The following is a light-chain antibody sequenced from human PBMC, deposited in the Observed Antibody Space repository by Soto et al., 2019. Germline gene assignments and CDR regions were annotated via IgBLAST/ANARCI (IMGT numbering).Light chain of an antibody. V-gene: IGKV1-39*01. Sequence: DIQMTQSPSSLSASVGDRVTITCRASQSISRHLNWYQQKPGKAPKLLIYAASSLQRGVQSRFSGSGSGTDFTLTISSLQPEDFTTYYCKQNYNTLITFGQGTRLEIK. J-gene: IGKJ5*01. CDR1: QSISRH. CDR2: AAS. CDR3: KQNYNTLIT.